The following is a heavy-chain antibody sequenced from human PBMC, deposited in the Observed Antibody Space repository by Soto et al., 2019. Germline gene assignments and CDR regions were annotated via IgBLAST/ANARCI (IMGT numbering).Heavy chain of an antibody. CDR1: GGSISSGDYY. D-gene: IGHD3-3*01. CDR3: ARDQSYDFWSGPSY. Sequence: SETLSLTCTVSGGSISSGDYYWSWIRQPPGKGLEWIGYIYYSGSTYYNPSLKSRVTISVDTSKNQFSLKLSSVTAADTAVYYCARDQSYDFWSGPSYWGQGTLVTVSS. CDR2: IYYSGST. V-gene: IGHV4-30-4*01. J-gene: IGHJ4*02.